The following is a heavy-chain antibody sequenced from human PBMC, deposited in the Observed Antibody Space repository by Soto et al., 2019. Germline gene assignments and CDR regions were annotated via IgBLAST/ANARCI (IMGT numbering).Heavy chain of an antibody. D-gene: IGHD2-15*01. CDR3: AKDHRDIDTIRLDY. J-gene: IGHJ4*02. V-gene: IGHV3-30*18. CDR1: GFTFSSFG. CDR2: ISYDGIDK. Sequence: GGSLRLSCAASGFTFSSFGIHWVRQAPGKGLEWVAVISYDGIDKNYGDSVKGRFTISRENSKNMVYLQMNSLRAEDTAVYYCAKDHRDIDTIRLDYWGQGIQVTVSS.